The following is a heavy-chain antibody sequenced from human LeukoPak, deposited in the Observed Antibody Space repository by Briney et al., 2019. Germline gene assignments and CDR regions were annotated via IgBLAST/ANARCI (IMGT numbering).Heavy chain of an antibody. Sequence: GGSLRLSCAASGFTFSSYGMHWVRQAPGKGLEWVAVISYDGSNKYYADSVKGRFTISRDNSKNTLYLQMNSLRAEDTAVYYCARAFDSSGYYPDYWGQGTLVTVSS. D-gene: IGHD3-22*01. CDR2: ISYDGSNK. V-gene: IGHV3-30*03. J-gene: IGHJ4*02. CDR1: GFTFSSYG. CDR3: ARAFDSSGYYPDY.